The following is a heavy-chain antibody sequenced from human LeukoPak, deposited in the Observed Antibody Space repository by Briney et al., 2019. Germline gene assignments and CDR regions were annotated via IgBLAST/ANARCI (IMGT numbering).Heavy chain of an antibody. Sequence: SETLSLTCAVYGGSFSGYYWSWIRQPPGKGLEWIGEINHSGSTNYNPSLKSRVTISVDTSKNQFSLKLSSVTAADTAVYYCARGGYCSGGGCYTAYFDYWGQGTLVTVSS. V-gene: IGHV4-34*01. D-gene: IGHD2-15*01. CDR1: GGSFSGYY. CDR3: ARGGYCSGGGCYTAYFDY. CDR2: INHSGST. J-gene: IGHJ4*02.